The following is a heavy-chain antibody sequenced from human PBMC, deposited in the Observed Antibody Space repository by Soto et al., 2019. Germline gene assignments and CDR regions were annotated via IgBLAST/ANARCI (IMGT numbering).Heavy chain of an antibody. CDR3: AWGDRGGFGNDAFDI. J-gene: IGHJ3*02. D-gene: IGHD3-10*01. CDR1: GYTFTSYG. V-gene: IGHV1-18*01. CDR2: ISAYNGNT. Sequence: QVQLVQSGAEVKKPGASVKVSCKASGYTFTSYGISWVRQAPGQGLEWMGWISAYNGNTNYAQKLQGRVTMTKVTTTSTAYMERRSLRSDDTAVYYCAWGDRGGFGNDAFDIWGQGTMVTVSS.